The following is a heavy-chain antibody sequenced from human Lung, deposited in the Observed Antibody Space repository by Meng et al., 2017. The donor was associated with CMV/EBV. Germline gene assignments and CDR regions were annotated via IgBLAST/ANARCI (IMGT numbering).Heavy chain of an antibody. V-gene: IGHV3-7*01. D-gene: IGHD3-10*01. J-gene: IGHJ4*02. Sequence: ESLKISCAGSGLTTISNYWMSWVRQAPGKGLEWLANIKQDGSEKYYVDSVKGRFTISRDNTNKSLYLQMSSLRAEDTAAYYCAREGRDLAYWGQGTLVTVSS. CDR1: GLTTISNYW. CDR2: IKQDGSEK. CDR3: AREGRDLAY.